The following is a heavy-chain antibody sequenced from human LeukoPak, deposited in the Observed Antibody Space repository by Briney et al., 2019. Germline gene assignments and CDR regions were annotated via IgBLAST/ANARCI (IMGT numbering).Heavy chain of an antibody. J-gene: IGHJ2*01. Sequence: SVKVSCKASGGTFGSYAISWVRQAPGQGLEWMGGIIPIFGTANYAQKFQGRVTITTDESTSTAYMELSSLRSEDTAVYYCARVRLYSSTYYWYFDLWGRGTLVTVSS. CDR2: IIPIFGTA. D-gene: IGHD6-13*01. V-gene: IGHV1-69*05. CDR1: GGTFGSYA. CDR3: ARVRLYSSTYYWYFDL.